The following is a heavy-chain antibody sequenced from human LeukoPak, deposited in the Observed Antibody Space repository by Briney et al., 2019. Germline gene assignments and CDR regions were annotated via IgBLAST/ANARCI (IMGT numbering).Heavy chain of an antibody. Sequence: AGGSLRLSCAASGFPFSSYWMAWVRQAPGKGLEWVATITLDGSDSYYVDSVKGRFTVSRDNAKNTVYLQMNSLRAEDTAVYYCARAWGSYDSFDIWGPGTMVTVSS. CDR2: ITLDGSDS. CDR1: GFPFSSYW. CDR3: ARAWGSYDSFDI. D-gene: IGHD3-16*01. V-gene: IGHV3-7*02. J-gene: IGHJ3*02.